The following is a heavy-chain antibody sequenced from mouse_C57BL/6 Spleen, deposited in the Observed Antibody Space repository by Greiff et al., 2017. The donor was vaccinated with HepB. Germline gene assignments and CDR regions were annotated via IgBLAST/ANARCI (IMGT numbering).Heavy chain of an antibody. J-gene: IGHJ3*01. CDR1: GFTFSDFY. V-gene: IGHV7-1*01. CDR3: ARDAWCAAFAY. D-gene: IGHD1-1*02. Sequence: EVKLMESGGGLVQSGRSLRLSCATSGFTFSDFYMEWVRQAPGKGLEWIAASRNKANDYTTAYSESVKGRFIVSRDNSQSILYLQMNALGTDDTAIYYCARDAWCAAFAYWGQGTLVTVSA. CDR2: SRNKANDYTT.